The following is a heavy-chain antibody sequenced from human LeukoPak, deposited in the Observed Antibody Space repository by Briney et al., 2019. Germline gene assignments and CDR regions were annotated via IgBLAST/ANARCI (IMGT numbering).Heavy chain of an antibody. J-gene: IGHJ3*02. CDR3: ARDRIPYTAGGMGAFDI. D-gene: IGHD5-18*01. Sequence: GGSLRLSCAASGFTFSSYSMNWVRQAPGKGLEWVSSISSSSSYIYYADSVKGRFTISRDNAKNSLYLQMKSLRAEDTAVYYCARDRIPYTAGGMGAFDIWGQGTMVTVSS. V-gene: IGHV3-21*01. CDR2: ISSSSSYI. CDR1: GFTFSSYS.